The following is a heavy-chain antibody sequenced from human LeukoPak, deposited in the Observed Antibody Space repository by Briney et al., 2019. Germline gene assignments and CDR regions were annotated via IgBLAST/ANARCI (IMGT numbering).Heavy chain of an antibody. J-gene: IGHJ5*02. D-gene: IGHD2-21*02. CDR2: IYYSGST. CDR1: GGSISSSSYY. V-gene: IGHV4-39*07. CDR3: ARASYCGGDCYEWFDP. Sequence: SETLSLTCTVSGGSISSSSYYWGWIRQPPGKGLEWIGSIYYSGSTYYNPSLKSRVTISVDTSKNQFSLKLSSVTAADTAVYYCARASYCGGDCYEWFDPWGQGTLVTVSS.